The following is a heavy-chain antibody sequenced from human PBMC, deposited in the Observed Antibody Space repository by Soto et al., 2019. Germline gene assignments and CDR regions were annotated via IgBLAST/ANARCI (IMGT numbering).Heavy chain of an antibody. CDR2: ISSSGSTI. CDR3: ARELTYGDSEGY. J-gene: IGHJ4*02. D-gene: IGHD4-17*01. CDR1: GFTLSEYY. V-gene: IGHV3-11*01. Sequence: QVQLVESVGGLVKPGGSLRLSCAASGFTLSEYYMSWIRQAQGKGLEWVSYISSSGSTIYYADSVKGRFTISRDNAKNSLYMQMNSLRAEDTAVYYCARELTYGDSEGYWGQGTLVTVSS.